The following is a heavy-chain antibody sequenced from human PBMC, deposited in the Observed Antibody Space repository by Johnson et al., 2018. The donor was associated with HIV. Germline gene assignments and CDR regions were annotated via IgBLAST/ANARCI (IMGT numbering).Heavy chain of an antibody. Sequence: QVQLVETGGGLIQPGGSLRLSCAASGFTFSDYYMSWIRQAPGKGLEWVSYISSRGSTIYDADSVKGRFTISRDNAKKSLYLQMNSLRDEDTAVYYCARESTPWGADYVGYGFDIWGQGTMVTVSS. D-gene: IGHD4-17*01. CDR3: ARESTPWGADYVGYGFDI. V-gene: IGHV3-11*04. CDR1: GFTFSDYY. CDR2: ISSRGSTI. J-gene: IGHJ3*02.